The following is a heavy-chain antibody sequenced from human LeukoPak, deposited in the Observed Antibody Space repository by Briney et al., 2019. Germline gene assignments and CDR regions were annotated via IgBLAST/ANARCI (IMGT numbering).Heavy chain of an antibody. CDR3: ARDGGDQHPDGAFDI. CDR2: ISSSSSYI. V-gene: IGHV3-21*01. J-gene: IGHJ3*02. CDR1: GFTFSSYS. Sequence: GGSLRLSCAASGFTFSSYSMNWVRQAPGKGLEWVSSISSSSSYIYYADSVKGRFTISRDNAKNSLYLQMSSLRAEDTAMYYCARDGGDQHPDGAFDIWGQGTMVTVSS. D-gene: IGHD2-21*02.